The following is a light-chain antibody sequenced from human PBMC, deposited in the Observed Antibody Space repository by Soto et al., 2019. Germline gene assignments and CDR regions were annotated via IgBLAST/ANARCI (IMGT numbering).Light chain of an antibody. V-gene: IGKV3-15*01. CDR3: QQYGSSPQT. CDR1: QSVSTD. J-gene: IGKJ1*01. CDR2: GAS. Sequence: EIVMTQSPATLSVSTGERATLSCRASQSVSTDLAWYQQTPGQAPRLLIYGASTRATGIPARFSGSGSGTDFTLTISRLEPEDFAVYYCQQYGSSPQTFGQGTKV.